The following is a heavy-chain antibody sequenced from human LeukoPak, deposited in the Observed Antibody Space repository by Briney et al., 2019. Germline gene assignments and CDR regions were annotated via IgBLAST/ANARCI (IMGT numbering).Heavy chain of an antibody. CDR1: GFTFSDYY. CDR3: ARDLGNSGMYFDY. D-gene: IGHD1-26*01. CDR2: ISSSSSHT. J-gene: IGHJ4*02. V-gene: IGHV3-11*05. Sequence: HGGSLRLSCAASGFTFSDYYMSWIRQAPGKGLEWVSYISSSSSHTNYADSVKGRFTIPRDNAKNSLYLQMNSLRAEDTALYYCARDLGNSGMYFDYWGQGTLVSVPS.